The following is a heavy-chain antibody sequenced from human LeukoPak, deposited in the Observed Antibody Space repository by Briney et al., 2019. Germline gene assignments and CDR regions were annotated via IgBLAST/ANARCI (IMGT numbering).Heavy chain of an antibody. D-gene: IGHD4-23*01. V-gene: IGHV4-59*01. CDR3: ARMEAVVTPIDY. J-gene: IGHJ4*02. Sequence: PSETLSLTCTVSGGSISSYYWSWIRQPPGKGLEWIGYIYYSGSTNYNPSLKSRVTISADTSKNQFSLKLSSVTAADTAVYYCARMEAVVTPIDYWGQGTLVTVSS. CDR2: IYYSGST. CDR1: GGSISSYY.